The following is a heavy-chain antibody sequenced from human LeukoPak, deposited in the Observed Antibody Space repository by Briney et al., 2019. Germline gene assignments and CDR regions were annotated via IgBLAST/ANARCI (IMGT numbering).Heavy chain of an antibody. D-gene: IGHD6-13*01. CDR2: IYYSGST. CDR1: GGSISSGGYY. J-gene: IGHJ4*02. CDR3: ASSSRVAAAGPIDY. V-gene: IGHV4-31*03. Sequence: SSETLSLTCTVSGGSISSGGYYWSWIRQHPGKGLEWIGYIYYSGSTYYDPSLKSRVTISVDTSKNQFSLKLSSVTAADTAVYYCASSSRVAAAGPIDYWGQGTLVTVSS.